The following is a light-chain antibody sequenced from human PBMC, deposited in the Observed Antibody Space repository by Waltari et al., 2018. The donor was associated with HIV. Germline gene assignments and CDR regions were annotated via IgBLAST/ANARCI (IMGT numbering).Light chain of an antibody. V-gene: IGKV4-1*01. CDR1: QSVLFTSNNKNY. Sequence: DIVMTQSPDSLAVSPGERATIKCKSSQSVLFTSNNKNYLAWYQQKPGQPPKLLIYWASTRESGVPDRFSGSGSGTDFTLTISSLQAEDVAVYYCQQYYRKPPTFGQGTKVEIK. J-gene: IGKJ1*01. CDR2: WAS. CDR3: QQYYRKPPT.